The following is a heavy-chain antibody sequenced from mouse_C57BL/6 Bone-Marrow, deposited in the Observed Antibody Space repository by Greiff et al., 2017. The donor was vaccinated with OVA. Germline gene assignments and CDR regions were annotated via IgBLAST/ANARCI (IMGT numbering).Heavy chain of an antibody. CDR1: GYAFSSSW. CDR2: IYPGDGDT. CDR3: ARLRRHFGV. D-gene: IGHD2-2*01. J-gene: IGHJ1*03. Sequence: VQLQESGPELVKPGASVKISCKASGYAFSSSWMNWVKQRPGKGLEWIGRIYPGDGDTNYNGKFKGKATLTADKSSSTAYMQLSSLTSEDSAVYFCARLRRHFGVWGTVTTVTVSS. V-gene: IGHV1-82*01.